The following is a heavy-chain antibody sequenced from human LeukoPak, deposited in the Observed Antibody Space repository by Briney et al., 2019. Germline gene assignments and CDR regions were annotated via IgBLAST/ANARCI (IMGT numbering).Heavy chain of an antibody. Sequence: PSETLSLTCAVSGGSISSSNWWSWVRQPPGKGLEWIGEIYHSGSTNYNPSLKSRVTISVDKSNNQFSLKLSSVTAADTAVYYCARRGYSSGWYYFDYWGQGTLVTVPS. CDR1: GGSISSSNW. V-gene: IGHV4-4*02. J-gene: IGHJ4*02. CDR2: IYHSGST. D-gene: IGHD6-19*01. CDR3: ARRGYSSGWYYFDY.